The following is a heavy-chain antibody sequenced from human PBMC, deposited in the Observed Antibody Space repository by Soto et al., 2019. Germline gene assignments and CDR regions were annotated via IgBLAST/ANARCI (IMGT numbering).Heavy chain of an antibody. V-gene: IGHV4-30-4*01. Sequence: QVQLHESGPGLVKPSQTLSLTCTVSGDYISRGDSAWSWIRQSPGEGLEWIVHIYNGWSTYNNPSRNSRLSISVDVSKNQFSLQLSSVTAADTALYYCARGPSGDKVDYGGQGTLVTVSS. D-gene: IGHD7-27*01. CDR2: IYNGWST. CDR1: GDYISRGDSA. J-gene: IGHJ4*02. CDR3: ARGPSGDKVDY.